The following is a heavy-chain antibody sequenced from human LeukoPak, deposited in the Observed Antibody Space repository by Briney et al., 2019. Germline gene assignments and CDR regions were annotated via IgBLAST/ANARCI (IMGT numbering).Heavy chain of an antibody. D-gene: IGHD3-10*01. CDR1: GYTFTSYG. CDR2: ISAYNGNT. J-gene: IGHJ5*02. Sequence: ASVKVSCKASGYTFTSYGISWVRQAPGQGLEWMGWISAYNGNTNYAQKLQGRVTMTTDTSTSTAYMELRSLRSDDTAVYYCARDPYYYGSGSYVFDPWGQGTLVTVSS. V-gene: IGHV1-18*01. CDR3: ARDPYYYGSGSYVFDP.